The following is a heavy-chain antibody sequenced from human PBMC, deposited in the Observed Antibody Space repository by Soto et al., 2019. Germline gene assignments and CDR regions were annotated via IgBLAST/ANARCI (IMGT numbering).Heavy chain of an antibody. CDR1: GGSISNYY. CDR3: ARESMYYYYGMDV. Sequence: QVQLQESGPGLVKPSETLSLTCTVSGGSISNYYWSWIRQPPGKGLEWIGYMYYSGGTKYNPSLESRVTISVDTSKNQFFLKLSSVTAADTAVYYCARESMYYYYGMDVWGQVTTVTVSS. CDR2: MYYSGGT. D-gene: IGHD6-6*01. J-gene: IGHJ6*02. V-gene: IGHV4-59*01.